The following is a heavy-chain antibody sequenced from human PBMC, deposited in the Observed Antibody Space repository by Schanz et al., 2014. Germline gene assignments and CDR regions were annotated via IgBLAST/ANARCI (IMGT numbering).Heavy chain of an antibody. Sequence: QVQLQASGPGLVKPSQTLTLTCTVSGASISRDGRFYWSWIRQHPEKGLEWIGYIYYTGGTYYNPSLKSRLLISVDTSKNQFSLRLSSVTAADTAVYYCARTDYTSSAGRFCFDFWDQGSPVTVSS. CDR2: IYYTGGT. V-gene: IGHV4-31*03. CDR1: GASISRDGRFY. D-gene: IGHD4-4*01. CDR3: ARTDYTSSAGRFCFDF. J-gene: IGHJ4*02.